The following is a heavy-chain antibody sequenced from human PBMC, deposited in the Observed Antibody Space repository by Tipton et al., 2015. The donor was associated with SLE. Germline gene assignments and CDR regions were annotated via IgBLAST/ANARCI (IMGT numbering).Heavy chain of an antibody. CDR2: INYSGTT. D-gene: IGHD1-26*01. J-gene: IGHJ4*02. CDR3: AGMSYPREGYFDY. Sequence: SLTCTVSGGSISSYSWGWIRQPPGKGLEWIGRINYSGTTSYNPSLKSRVTISVDTSKNQFSLKLSSVTAADTAVYYCAGMSYPREGYFDYWGQGTLVTVSS. CDR1: GGSISSYS. V-gene: IGHV4-39*07.